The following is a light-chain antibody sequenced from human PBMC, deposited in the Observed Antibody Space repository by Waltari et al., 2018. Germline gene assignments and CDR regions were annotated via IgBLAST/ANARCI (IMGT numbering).Light chain of an antibody. CDR1: RDIDTY. Sequence: DVQMTQSPTSLSASVRDRIPITCQATRDIDTYLNWYQHKPGKAPKLLIYDADTLQRGVPSRFSGSGSGTHFSFTINNLQPDDFATYYCQQCSTLPFTFGGGT. CDR2: DAD. V-gene: IGKV1-33*01. J-gene: IGKJ4*01. CDR3: QQCSTLPFT.